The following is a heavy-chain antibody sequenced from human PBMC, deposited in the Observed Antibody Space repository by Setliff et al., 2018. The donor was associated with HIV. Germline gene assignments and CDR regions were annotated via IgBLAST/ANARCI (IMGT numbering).Heavy chain of an antibody. CDR3: ARSEVRGVMTHYFDY. CDR1: GDTFNNCA. D-gene: IGHD3-10*01. Sequence: SVKVSCKASGDTFNNCAVTWVRQAPGQGLEWMGGSIPLFGTTNYAQKFQGRVTLTTDELMKTAYMELSSLRSEDTAVYYCARSEVRGVMTHYFDYWGQGTLVTVSS. CDR2: SIPLFGTT. J-gene: IGHJ4*02. V-gene: IGHV1-69*05.